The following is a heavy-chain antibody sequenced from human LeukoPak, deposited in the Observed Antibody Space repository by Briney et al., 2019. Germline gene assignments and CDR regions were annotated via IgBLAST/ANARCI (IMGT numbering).Heavy chain of an antibody. CDR3: ARDTRFGEEGQKNAFDI. D-gene: IGHD3-10*01. Sequence: ASVKVSCKASGYTFTSYGISWVRQALGQGLEWMGWISGHNGNTNYAQKLQGRVTITTDTSTSTAYMELRSLRSDDTAVYYCARDTRFGEEGQKNAFDIWGQGTMVTVSS. CDR2: ISGHNGNT. J-gene: IGHJ3*02. V-gene: IGHV1-18*01. CDR1: GYTFTSYG.